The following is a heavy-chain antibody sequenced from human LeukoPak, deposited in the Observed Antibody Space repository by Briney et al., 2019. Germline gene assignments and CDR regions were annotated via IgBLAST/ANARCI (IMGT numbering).Heavy chain of an antibody. J-gene: IGHJ3*01. V-gene: IGHV1-18*01. CDR3: ARDSPGAVAGPYS. CDR1: GYSFTSYG. Sequence: GSVRVSCTASGYSFTSYGMSWVRQAPGKGLEWMGWIRAYNGHTNYAHKLQCRVTMTTATSTSTAYMELRSLRYDDTAVYYCARDSPGAVAGPYSWGQGTMVTVSS. CDR2: IRAYNGHT. D-gene: IGHD6-19*01.